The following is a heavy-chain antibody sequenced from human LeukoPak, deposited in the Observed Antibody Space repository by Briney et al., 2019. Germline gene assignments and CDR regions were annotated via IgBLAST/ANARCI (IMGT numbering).Heavy chain of an antibody. CDR2: INHSGST. CDR3: ARVSDGGFDY. J-gene: IGHJ4*02. V-gene: IGHV4-34*01. D-gene: IGHD4-23*01. Sequence: KPGGSLRLSCAASGFTFSDYYMSWIRQPPGQGLEWIGEINHSGSTNYNPSLKSRVTISVDTSKNQFSLKLSSVTAADTAVYYCARVSDGGFDYWGQGTLVTVSS. CDR1: GFTFSDYY.